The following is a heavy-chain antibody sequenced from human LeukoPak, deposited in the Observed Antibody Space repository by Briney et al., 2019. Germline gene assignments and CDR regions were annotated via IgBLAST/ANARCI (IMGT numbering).Heavy chain of an antibody. Sequence: PGGSLRLSCAASGFTVSSNYMSWVRQAPGKGLEWVSAISGSGVGTYYADFVKGRFIISRDISKNTLYLQMNSLRAEDTAVYYCAKMHPTYYYYGMDVWGQGTTVTVSS. CDR3: AKMHPTYYYYGMDV. V-gene: IGHV3-23*01. CDR1: GFTVSSNY. CDR2: ISGSGVGT. J-gene: IGHJ6*02.